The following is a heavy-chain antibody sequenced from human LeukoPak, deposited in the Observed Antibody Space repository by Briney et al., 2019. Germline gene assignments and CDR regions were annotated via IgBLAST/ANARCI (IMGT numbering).Heavy chain of an antibody. CDR2: INWDSTST. D-gene: IGHD2-8*02. V-gene: IGHV3-20*04. Sequence: GGSLRLSCATSGFIFDHFGMNWVRQVPGKGLEWVSGINWDSTSTNYVDSVRGRFTISRDNAKNSLYLQMNSLRVEDTAFYCARDLKYCTGGMCYFTAVADSWGQGTLVTVSS. J-gene: IGHJ4*02. CDR1: GFIFDHFG. CDR3: ARDLKYCTGGMCYFTAVADS.